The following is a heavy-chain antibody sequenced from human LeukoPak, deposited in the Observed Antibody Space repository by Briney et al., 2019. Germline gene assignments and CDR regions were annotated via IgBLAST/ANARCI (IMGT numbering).Heavy chain of an antibody. CDR2: IYTRGST. CDR1: GGSFSTYS. V-gene: IGHV4-59*10. Sequence: SETLSLTCAVYGGSFSTYSWSWIRLPPGKGLEWIGRIYTRGSTNYNPSLKSRVTMSVDTSKNQFSLKLSSVTAADTAVYYCARTPIYYYDDSGYYNWGQGTLVTVSS. D-gene: IGHD3-22*01. CDR3: ARTPIYYYDDSGYYN. J-gene: IGHJ4*02.